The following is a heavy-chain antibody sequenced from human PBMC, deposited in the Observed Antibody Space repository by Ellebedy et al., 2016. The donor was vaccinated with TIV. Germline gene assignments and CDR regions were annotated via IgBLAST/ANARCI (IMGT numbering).Heavy chain of an antibody. D-gene: IGHD1-26*01. CDR1: GFTFSSYG. CDR2: IWYDGSDK. J-gene: IGHJ6*02. Sequence: GESLKISCAASGFTFSSYGIHWVRQAPGKGLEWVTFIWYDGSDKYYADSVKGRFTISRDNSKNTLYLQMNSLRAEDTAMYYWVTAPYSTGGRMDVWGQGTTVTVSS. CDR3: VTAPYSTGGRMDV. V-gene: IGHV3-30*02.